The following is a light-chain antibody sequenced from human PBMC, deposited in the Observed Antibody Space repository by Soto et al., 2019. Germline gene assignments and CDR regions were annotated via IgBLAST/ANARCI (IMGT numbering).Light chain of an antibody. CDR2: GNS. CDR3: HSYDSSLSGWV. CDR1: SSNIGAGSD. Sequence: QSVLTQPPSVSGAPGQRVTISCTGSSSNIGAGSDVHWYQQLPGTAPKLLIYGNSNRPSGVPDRFSGSKSGTSASLAITGLRAEYEAEYYCHSYDSSLSGWVFGGGTQLTVL. J-gene: IGLJ3*02. V-gene: IGLV1-40*01.